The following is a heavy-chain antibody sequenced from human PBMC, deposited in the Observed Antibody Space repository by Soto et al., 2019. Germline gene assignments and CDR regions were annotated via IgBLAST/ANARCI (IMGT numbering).Heavy chain of an antibody. J-gene: IGHJ4*02. V-gene: IGHV4-34*01. D-gene: IGHD3-22*01. CDR3: ARERRTMTCLDS. CDR2: INHSGST. Sequence: SETLSLTCAVYGGSFSGYYWSWIRQPPGKGLEWIGEINHSGSTNYNPSLKSRVTISVDTSKNQFSLKLSSVTAADTAVYYCARERRTMTCLDSWGQGILVTVS. CDR1: GGSFSGYY.